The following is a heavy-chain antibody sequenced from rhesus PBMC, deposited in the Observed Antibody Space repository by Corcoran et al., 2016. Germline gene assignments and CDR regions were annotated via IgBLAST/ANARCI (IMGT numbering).Heavy chain of an antibody. V-gene: IGHV3-201*01. CDR1: GFTFVDYA. J-gene: IGHJ4*01. CDR3: AKDIDYGSSYFDY. D-gene: IGHD4-29*01. Sequence: EVQLVESGGGVVQPGGSLSLSFAASGFTFVDYAMHWVRQDPGKGLEWVSAISWDGGSTGYADSVKGRFTISRDNAKNSLYLQMDRLRAEDTALYYCAKDIDYGSSYFDYWGQGVLVTVSS. CDR2: ISWDGGST.